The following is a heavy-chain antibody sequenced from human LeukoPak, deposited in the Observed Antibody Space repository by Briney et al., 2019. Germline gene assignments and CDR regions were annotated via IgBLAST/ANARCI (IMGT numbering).Heavy chain of an antibody. V-gene: IGHV3-64*01. Sequence: SGGSLRLSCAASGFTFNTYAMHWVRQAPGKGLESVSGISSNGDTTDYAKSVKGRFSISRDNSKNTLYLQMGSLTADDMAVYYCARSWGVGGTNEIDYWGQGALVTVSS. CDR1: GFTFNTYA. J-gene: IGHJ4*02. CDR3: ARSWGVGGTNEIDY. CDR2: ISSNGDTT. D-gene: IGHD3-16*01.